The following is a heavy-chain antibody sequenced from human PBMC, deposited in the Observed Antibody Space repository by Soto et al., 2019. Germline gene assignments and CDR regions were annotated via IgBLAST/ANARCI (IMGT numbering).Heavy chain of an antibody. CDR2: IFYGGST. CDR3: ASAPGFNLFDS. Sequence: QLQLQESGPRLVKPAETLSLTCSVSGGSFSSSTYYEAWIRQPPGKGREWFGSIFYGGSTYYNPSLKSRVTLSVDPSKNRFSLELSSVTAADSAVYYSASAPGFNLFDSWGQGTLVTVSS. J-gene: IGHJ4*02. CDR1: GGSFSSSTYY. D-gene: IGHD5-12*01. V-gene: IGHV4-39*01.